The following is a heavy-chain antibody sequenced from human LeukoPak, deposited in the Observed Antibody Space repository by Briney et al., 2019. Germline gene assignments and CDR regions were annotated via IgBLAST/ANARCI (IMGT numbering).Heavy chain of an antibody. V-gene: IGHV4-39*07. D-gene: IGHD4-23*01. Sequence: SETLSLTCTVSGGSISSSSYYWGWIRQPPGKGLEWIGSIYYSGSTYYNPSLKSRVTMSIDTSKSQFSLQLSSVTAADTAVYYCARLPTVVTRVAFDIWGQGTMVTVSS. CDR1: GGSISSSSYY. CDR2: IYYSGST. J-gene: IGHJ3*02. CDR3: ARLPTVVTRVAFDI.